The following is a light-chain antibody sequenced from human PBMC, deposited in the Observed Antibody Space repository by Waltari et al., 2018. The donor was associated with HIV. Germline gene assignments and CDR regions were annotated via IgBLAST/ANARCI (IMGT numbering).Light chain of an antibody. CDR1: TSNIGSNT. Sequence: QSVLTQPPSASGTPGQRVTISCSGSTSNIGSNTINWYQQLPAHAPKLLIYSNNQRPSGVPDRCSGSKSGTSASLAISGLQSEDEADYSCAAWDDSLNGPVFGGGTKLTVL. V-gene: IGLV1-44*01. CDR3: AAWDDSLNGPV. J-gene: IGLJ3*02. CDR2: SNN.